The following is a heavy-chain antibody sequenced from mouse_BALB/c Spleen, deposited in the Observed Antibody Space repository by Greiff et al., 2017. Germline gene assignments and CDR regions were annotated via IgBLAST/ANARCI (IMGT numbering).Heavy chain of an antibody. CDR1: GYSFTSYW. J-gene: IGHJ3*01. V-gene: IGHV1-5*01. D-gene: IGHD1-2*01. CDR3: TRGDDYYGAWFAY. Sequence: EVQLQQSGTVLARPGASVKMSCKASGYSFTSYWMDWVKQRPGQGLEWIGAIYPGNSDTSYNQKFKGKAKLTAVTSASTAYMELSSLTNEDSAVYYCTRGDDYYGAWFAYWGQGTLVTVSA. CDR2: IYPGNSDT.